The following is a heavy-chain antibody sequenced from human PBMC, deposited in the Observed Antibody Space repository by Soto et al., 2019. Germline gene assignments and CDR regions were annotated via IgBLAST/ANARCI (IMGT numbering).Heavy chain of an antibody. D-gene: IGHD6-19*01. J-gene: IGHJ4*02. CDR3: AHVGALEQWLQRIDS. CDR1: GFSLTSRGEG. V-gene: IGHV2-5*02. Sequence: QITLKESGPTLVKPTQTVTLTCTFSGFSLTSRGEGVVWIRQPAGKALEWVTLIYWDDDKHYSPSLKNRLSIATDASKNQVVLTLTNVDPSDTGPYFCAHVGALEQWLQRIDSWGQGTLVTVSS. CDR2: IYWDDDK.